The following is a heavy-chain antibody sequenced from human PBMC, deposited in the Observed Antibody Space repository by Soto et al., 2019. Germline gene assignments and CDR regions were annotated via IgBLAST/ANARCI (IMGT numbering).Heavy chain of an antibody. Sequence: EVQLGESGGGLVKPGGSRRLSCAASGFTFSGYSVNWVRQAPGKGREWVSSISSRRSYIYYADSVKGRFTISIDNAKNSLYLQRNSLRAGDTAVYYCARASSSDWYFDLWGRGTLVTVSS. J-gene: IGHJ2*01. CDR3: ARASSSDWYFDL. CDR1: GFTFSGYS. V-gene: IGHV3-21*01. D-gene: IGHD6-6*01. CDR2: ISSRRSYI.